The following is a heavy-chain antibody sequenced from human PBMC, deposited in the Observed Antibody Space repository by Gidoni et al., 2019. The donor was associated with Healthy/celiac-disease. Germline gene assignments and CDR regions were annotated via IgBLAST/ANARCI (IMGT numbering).Heavy chain of an antibody. V-gene: IGHV4-34*01. Sequence: QVQLQQWGAGLLKPSETLSLTCAVYGWSFSGYYWSWSRHPPGKGPEWIGEINHSGSTNYNPSLKSRVTISVDTSKNQFSLKLSSVTAADTAVYYCARFPIVVVPAATSTPNWFDPWGQGTLVTVSS. CDR2: INHSGST. J-gene: IGHJ5*02. CDR1: GWSFSGYY. D-gene: IGHD2-2*01. CDR3: ARFPIVVVPAATSTPNWFDP.